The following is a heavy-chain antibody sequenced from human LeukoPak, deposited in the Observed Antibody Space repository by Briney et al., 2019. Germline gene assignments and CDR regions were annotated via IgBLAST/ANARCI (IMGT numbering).Heavy chain of an antibody. D-gene: IGHD2-15*01. CDR1: GYSFTGYY. CDR3: ARDRGVVVVAATFDY. V-gene: IGHV1-2*02. J-gene: IGHJ4*02. CDR2: INPNSGGT. Sequence: ASVRVSCKASGYSFTGYYIHWVRQAPGQGLEWMGWINPNSGGTHYAQKFQGRVTMTRDTSISTAYVELRSLRSDDTAVYYCARDRGVVVVAATFDYWGQGTLVTVSS.